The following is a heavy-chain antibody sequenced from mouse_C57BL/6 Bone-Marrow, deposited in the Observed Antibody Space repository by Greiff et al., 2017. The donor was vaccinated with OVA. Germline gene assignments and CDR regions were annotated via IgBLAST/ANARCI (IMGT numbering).Heavy chain of an antibody. Sequence: QVQLQQPGTELVKPGASVKLSCKASGYTFTSYWMHWVKQRTGQGLEWIGNINPSNGGTNYNEKFKSKATLTVDKSSSTAYMQLSSLTSEDAAVYYCARSGYYGSRDFDYWGQGTTLTVSS. D-gene: IGHD1-1*01. CDR2: INPSNGGT. CDR1: GYTFTSYW. V-gene: IGHV1-53*01. J-gene: IGHJ2*01. CDR3: ARSGYYGSRDFDY.